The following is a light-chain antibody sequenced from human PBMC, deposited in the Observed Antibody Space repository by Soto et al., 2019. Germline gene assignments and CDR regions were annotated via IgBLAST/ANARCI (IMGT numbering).Light chain of an antibody. CDR3: QQIYSAPLT. V-gene: IGKV1-39*01. Sequence: DIQMTQSPSSLSASVGDRVTITCRASQSITTYLNWYRQKPGKAPKLLIYAASSLLSGVPSRFSGSGAETEVTLSISSLPPEDFATYFCQQIYSAPLTFGGGTKVEIK. CDR2: AAS. J-gene: IGKJ4*01. CDR1: QSITTY.